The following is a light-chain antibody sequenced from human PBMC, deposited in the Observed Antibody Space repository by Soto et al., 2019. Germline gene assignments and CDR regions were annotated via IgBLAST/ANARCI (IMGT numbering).Light chain of an antibody. J-gene: IGLJ2*01. CDR1: SSDVGGYNY. Sequence: QSALTQPASVSGSPGQSITISCTGSSSDVGGYNYVSWYQQHHPGKAPKLMIYDVSNRPSGVSTRFSGSKSGNTASLTISGLQAEDEADYYCSSYTTSSTVVFGGGTKLTVL. V-gene: IGLV2-14*03. CDR3: SSYTTSSTVV. CDR2: DVS.